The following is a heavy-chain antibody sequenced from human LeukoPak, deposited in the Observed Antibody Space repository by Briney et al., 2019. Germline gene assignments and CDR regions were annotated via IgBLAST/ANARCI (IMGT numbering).Heavy chain of an antibody. D-gene: IGHD3-22*01. Sequence: GGSLRLSCAVSGFTLSSYWMSWVCQAPGKGLEWVANIKQDGSEKYYVDSVKGRFTISRDNAKNSLYLQMNSLRAEDTAVYYCARYDTSGYYPHYHYYGMDVWGQGTTVTVSS. J-gene: IGHJ6*02. CDR1: GFTLSSYW. CDR3: ARYDTSGYYPHYHYYGMDV. V-gene: IGHV3-7*01. CDR2: IKQDGSEK.